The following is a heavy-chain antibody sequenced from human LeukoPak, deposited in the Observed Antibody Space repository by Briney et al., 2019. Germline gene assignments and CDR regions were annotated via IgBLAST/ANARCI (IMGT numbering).Heavy chain of an antibody. CDR1: EFTLSNYW. V-gene: IGHV3-74*01. CDR2: INSDVRST. D-gene: IGHD2-8*02. J-gene: IGHJ4*02. Sequence: GGSLRLSCIASEFTLSNYWMHWVRQAPGKGLVWVSRINSDVRSTTYADSVKGRFTISRDNAKNTVYLQMNSLRADDTAVYYCARDMETGGRAFDSWGQGTLVTVSS. CDR3: ARDMETGGRAFDS.